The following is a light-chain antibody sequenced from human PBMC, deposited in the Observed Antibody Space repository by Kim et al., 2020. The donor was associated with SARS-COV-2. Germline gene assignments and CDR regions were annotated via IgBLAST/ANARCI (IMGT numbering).Light chain of an antibody. J-gene: IGLJ2*01. CDR1: SGHSTYI. CDR2: LEGSGSY. V-gene: IGLV4-60*03. Sequence: QPVLTQSSSASASLGSSVKLTCTLSSGHSTYIIAWHQQQPGKAPRYLMKLEGSGSYNKGSGVPDRFSGSSSGADRYLTISNLQSEDEADYYCETWDRIHHVVLGGGTQLTVL. CDR3: ETWDRIHHVV.